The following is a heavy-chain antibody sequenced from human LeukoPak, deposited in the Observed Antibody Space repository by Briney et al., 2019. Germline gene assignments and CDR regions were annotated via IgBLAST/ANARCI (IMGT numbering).Heavy chain of an antibody. CDR1: GGSIRSYY. CDR2: IYYSGST. Sequence: SETLSLTCTVSGGSIRSYYWNWIRQPPGKGLEWIGYIYYSGSTNYNPSLKSRVTISVDTSKNQFSLKLSSVTAADTAVYYCARGRYYYDSSGTNWFDPWGQGTLVTVSS. J-gene: IGHJ5*02. D-gene: IGHD3-22*01. CDR3: ARGRYYYDSSGTNWFDP. V-gene: IGHV4-59*01.